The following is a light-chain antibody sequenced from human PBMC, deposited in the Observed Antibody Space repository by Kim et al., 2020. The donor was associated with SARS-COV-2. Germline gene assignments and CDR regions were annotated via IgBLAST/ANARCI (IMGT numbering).Light chain of an antibody. Sequence: QGVTISWSGGSSNIGNNIVYWDQQIPGSAPKVLIYKNHRRPSGVPDRFSGSKSGTSASLAISGLRSEDEGDYYCASWDVSLSGFVVFGGGTQLTVL. V-gene: IGLV1-47*01. CDR2: KNH. J-gene: IGLJ2*01. CDR3: ASWDVSLSGFVV. CDR1: SSNIGNNI.